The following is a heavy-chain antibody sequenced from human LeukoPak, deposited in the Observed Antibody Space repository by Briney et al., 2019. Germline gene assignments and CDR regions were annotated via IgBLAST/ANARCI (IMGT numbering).Heavy chain of an antibody. V-gene: IGHV1-2*02. CDR2: INPNSGGT. CDR1: GYTFTGYY. J-gene: IGHJ4*02. Sequence: PRASVRVSRKASGYTFTGYYMHWVRQAPGQGLEWMGWINPNSGGTNYAQKFQGRVTMTRDTSISTACMELSRLRSDDTAVYYCAGSDRGYDSNLDYCGEGDLVTVSS. CDR3: AGSDRGYDSNLDY. D-gene: IGHD5-12*01.